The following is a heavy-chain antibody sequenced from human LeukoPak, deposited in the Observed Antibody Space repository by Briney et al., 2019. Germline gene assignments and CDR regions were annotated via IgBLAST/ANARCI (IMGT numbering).Heavy chain of an antibody. D-gene: IGHD1-26*01. CDR3: ARDREWELSDAFDI. CDR1: GYTFTSYG. V-gene: IGHV1-18*01. CDR2: ISAYNGNT. J-gene: IGHJ3*02. Sequence: GASVKVSCKASGYTFTSYGISWVRQAPGQGLEWMEWISAYNGNTNYAQKLQGRVTMTTDTSTSTAYMELRSLRSDDTAVYYCARDREWELSDAFDIWGQGTMVTVSS.